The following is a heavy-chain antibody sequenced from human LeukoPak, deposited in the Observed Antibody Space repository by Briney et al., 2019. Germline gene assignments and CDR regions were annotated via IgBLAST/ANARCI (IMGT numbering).Heavy chain of an antibody. CDR1: GLTFSTSP. V-gene: IGHV3-23*01. Sequence: TGGSLRLSCAASGLTFSTSPMSWVRLAPGNRLEWVSTSGTSGDTYYADSVKGRFTISRDNSKSTPSLQMDNLRVEDTAVYYCATKTPGNYPYDYWGQRTLVTVSP. CDR3: ATKTPGNYPYDY. CDR2: SGTSGDT. J-gene: IGHJ4*02. D-gene: IGHD3-22*01.